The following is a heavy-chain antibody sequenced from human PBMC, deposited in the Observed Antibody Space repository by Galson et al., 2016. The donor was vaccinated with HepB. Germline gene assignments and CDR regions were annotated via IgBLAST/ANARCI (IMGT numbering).Heavy chain of an antibody. J-gene: IGHJ3*01. CDR1: GFIFSSYA. D-gene: IGHD3-3*01. CDR2: ISHDGSNI. Sequence: SLRLSCAASGFIFSSYAMHWVRQAPGKGLEWVAFISHDGSNIHYVASVKGRLTISRDNSKNTLFLQMNSLRHEDTAVYYCARDRNYDFWSDYHDAFDFWGQGTMVTVSS. V-gene: IGHV3-30*04. CDR3: ARDRNYDFWSDYHDAFDF.